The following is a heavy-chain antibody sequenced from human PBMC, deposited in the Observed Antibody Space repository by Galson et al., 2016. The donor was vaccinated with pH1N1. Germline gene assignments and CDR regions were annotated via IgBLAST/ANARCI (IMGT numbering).Heavy chain of an antibody. CDR3: ARGGYCSGGSCYDVFDY. D-gene: IGHD2-15*01. Sequence: QSGAEVKKSGESLKTSCKASGYTFTDYDINWVRQGTGQGLEWMGWMDPNNDNTGYAQKFQGRVTMTRNTSISTAYMELSSLRSEDTTVYYCARGGYCSGGSCYDVFDYWGQGTLVTVS. CDR1: GYTFTDYD. J-gene: IGHJ4*02. CDR2: MDPNNDNT. V-gene: IGHV1-8*01.